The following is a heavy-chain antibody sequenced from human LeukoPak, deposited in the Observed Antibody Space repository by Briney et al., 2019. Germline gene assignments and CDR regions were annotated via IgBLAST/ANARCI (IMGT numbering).Heavy chain of an antibody. CDR2: TYPGASDT. CDR1: GYTFTSYW. V-gene: IGHV5-51*01. D-gene: IGHD2-2*01. Sequence: GESLKISCKGSGYTFTSYWIGWLRRLPGKGLGWMGITYPGASDTRYSPYFQGQVTISADKSISPAYLQWSSLKASDTAMYFCARHRRPVPATPYCYYMDVWGRGTTVTVSS. J-gene: IGHJ6*03. CDR3: ARHRRPVPATPYCYYMDV.